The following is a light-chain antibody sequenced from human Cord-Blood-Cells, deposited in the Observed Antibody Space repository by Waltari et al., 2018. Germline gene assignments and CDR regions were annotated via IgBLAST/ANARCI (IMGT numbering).Light chain of an antibody. CDR3: SSYTSSSTLV. Sequence: QSALTQPASVSGSPGQSITISCTGTSSDVGGYNYVSWYQQHPGKAPKLRIDDVSNRPSGVSNRFSGSKSGNTASLTISGLQAEDEADYYCSSYTSSSTLVFGTGTKVTVL. CDR1: SSDVGGYNY. V-gene: IGLV2-14*01. CDR2: DVS. J-gene: IGLJ1*01.